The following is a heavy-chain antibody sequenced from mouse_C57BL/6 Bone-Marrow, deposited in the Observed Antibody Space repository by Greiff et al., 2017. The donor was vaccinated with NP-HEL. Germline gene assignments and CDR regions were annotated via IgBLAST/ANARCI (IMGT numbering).Heavy chain of an antibody. J-gene: IGHJ1*03. CDR1: GYSITSGYY. CDR2: ISYDGSN. V-gene: IGHV3-6*01. D-gene: IGHD1-1*01. CDR3: ARARYYGHWYFDV. Sequence: EVKLQESGPGLVKPSQSLTLTCSVTGYSITSGYYWNWIRQSPGNKLEWMGYISYDGSNNYNPSFKNRITITRDTSKIQFFLKLNSVTTEDTATDYCARARYYGHWYFDVWGTGTTVTVSS.